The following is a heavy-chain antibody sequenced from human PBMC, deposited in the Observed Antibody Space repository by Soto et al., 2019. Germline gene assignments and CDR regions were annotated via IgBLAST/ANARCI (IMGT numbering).Heavy chain of an antibody. D-gene: IGHD3-10*01. CDR2: IYHSGST. Sequence: NPSETLSLTCAVSGYSISSGYYWGWIRQPPGKGLEWIGSIYHSGSTYYNPSLKSRVTISVDTSKNQFSLKLSSVTAADTAVYYCASSPLLSPVIWGQGTLVTVSS. CDR3: ASSPLLSPVI. V-gene: IGHV4-38-2*01. J-gene: IGHJ4*02. CDR1: GYSISSGYY.